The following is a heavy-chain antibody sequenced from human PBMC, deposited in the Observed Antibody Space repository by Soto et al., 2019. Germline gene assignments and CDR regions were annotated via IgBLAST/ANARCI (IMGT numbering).Heavy chain of an antibody. V-gene: IGHV4-34*01. CDR2: INHSGNT. CDR1: GKSLSGYY. Sequence: QVQLQQWGAGLLKPSETLSLTCAVYGKSLSGYYWSWIRQPPGKALECIGEINHSGNTNYNPSLKSRVTISVDTSKNQLFLNLSSVTAADTAMYYCARHHVRGRTIAGAAEFWGQGTLVTVSS. CDR3: ARHHVRGRTIAGAAEF. J-gene: IGHJ4*02. D-gene: IGHD1-26*01.